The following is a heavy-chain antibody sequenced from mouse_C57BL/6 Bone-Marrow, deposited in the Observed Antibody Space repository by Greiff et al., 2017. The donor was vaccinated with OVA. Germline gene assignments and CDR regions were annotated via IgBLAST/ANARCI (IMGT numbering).Heavy chain of an antibody. CDR1: GYTFTSYW. CDR2: IDPNSGGT. V-gene: IGHV1-72*01. D-gene: IGHD2-3*01. CDR3: ARSYDGYYSWFAY. J-gene: IGHJ3*01. Sequence: QVQLQQPGAELVKPGASVKLSCKASGYTFTSYWMHWVKQRPGRGLEWIGRIDPNSGGTKYNEKFKSKATLTVDKPSSTAYMRLSSLTSEDSAVYYCARSYDGYYSWFAYWGQGTLVTVSA.